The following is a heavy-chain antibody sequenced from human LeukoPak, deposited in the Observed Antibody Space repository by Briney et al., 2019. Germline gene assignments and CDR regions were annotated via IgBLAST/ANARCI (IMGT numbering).Heavy chain of an antibody. Sequence: GGSLRLSCAASGFTFSSYGMHWVRQAPGKGLEWVSVMYSGGTTYYADSVKGRFNISRDNSKNTLYLQMNSLSAEDTAVYYCARDTSGSYPITYFDSWGQGALVTVSS. CDR2: MYSGGTT. CDR3: ARDTSGSYPITYFDS. V-gene: IGHV3-66*01. CDR1: GFTFSSYG. D-gene: IGHD3-10*01. J-gene: IGHJ4*02.